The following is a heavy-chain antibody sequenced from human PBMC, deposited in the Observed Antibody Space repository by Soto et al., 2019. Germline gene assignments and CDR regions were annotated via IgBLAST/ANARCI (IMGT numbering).Heavy chain of an antibody. Sequence: ASVKVSCKASGYTFTSYYMHWVRQAPGQGLEWMGIINPSGGSTSYAQKFQGRVTMTRDTSTSTVYMELSSLRSEDTAVYYCAREEMATIILLGLDYWGQGTLVTVSS. V-gene: IGHV1-46*01. CDR2: INPSGGST. D-gene: IGHD5-12*01. CDR1: GYTFTSYY. J-gene: IGHJ4*02. CDR3: AREEMATIILLGLDY.